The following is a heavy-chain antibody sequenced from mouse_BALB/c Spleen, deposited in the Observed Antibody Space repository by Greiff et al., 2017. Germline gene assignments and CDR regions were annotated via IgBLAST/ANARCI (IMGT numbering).Heavy chain of an antibody. Sequence: VQLQQSGTVLARPGASVKMSCKASGYTFTSYWMHWVKQRPGQGLEWIGAIYPGNSDTSYNQKFKGKAKLTAVTSTSTAYMELSSLTNEDSAVYYCTFPPYDYEAMDYWGQGTSVTVSS. V-gene: IGHV1-5*01. CDR3: TFPPYDYEAMDY. CDR1: GYTFTSYW. D-gene: IGHD6-5*01. J-gene: IGHJ4*01. CDR2: IYPGNSDT.